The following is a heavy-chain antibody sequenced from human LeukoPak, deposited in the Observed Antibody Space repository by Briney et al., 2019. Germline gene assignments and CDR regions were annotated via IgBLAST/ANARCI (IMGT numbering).Heavy chain of an antibody. CDR3: ARDRSSMGASTD. D-gene: IGHD1-26*01. CDR2: IIPIFGTA. J-gene: IGHJ4*02. Sequence: PGGSLRLSCAASGFTFSSYAITWVRQAPGQGLEWMGGIIPIFGTANYAQKFQGRVTITADESTSTAYMELSSLRSEDTAVYYCARDRSSMGASTDWGQGTLVTVSS. CDR1: GFTFSSYA. V-gene: IGHV1-69*01.